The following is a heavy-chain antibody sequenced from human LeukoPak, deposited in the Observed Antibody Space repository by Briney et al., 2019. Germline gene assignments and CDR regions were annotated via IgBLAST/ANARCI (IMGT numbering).Heavy chain of an antibody. CDR2: IYYSGSI. V-gene: IGHV4-39*07. CDR1: GCSISSNNHY. Sequence: SETLSLTCTVSGCSISSNNHYWGWIRQPAGQELEWIGHIYYSGSIFLNPFLKSRVTISVDTSKNQFSLKLSSVTAADAAFYYCARVPLWFGTGYMDVWGKGTTVIVSS. CDR3: ARVPLWFGTGYMDV. J-gene: IGHJ6*03. D-gene: IGHD2-21*01.